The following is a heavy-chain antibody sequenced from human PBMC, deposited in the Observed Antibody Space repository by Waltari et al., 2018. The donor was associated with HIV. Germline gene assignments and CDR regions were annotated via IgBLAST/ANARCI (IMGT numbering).Heavy chain of an antibody. D-gene: IGHD5-12*01. J-gene: IGHJ4*02. CDR2: TTPVVGTT. CDR1: RDVFTNFS. V-gene: IGHV1-69*10. Sequence: VQLVQSGAEMKKPGSSVRVSCKCSRDVFTNFSFNWLRQAPGQRPEWMAETTPVVGTTDNARKFRGRVTLSADKSASTIYMDLRSLSSGDTAVYYCAASPERPGFEAPLFFFDYWGQGTLITVSS. CDR3: AASPERPGFEAPLFFFDY.